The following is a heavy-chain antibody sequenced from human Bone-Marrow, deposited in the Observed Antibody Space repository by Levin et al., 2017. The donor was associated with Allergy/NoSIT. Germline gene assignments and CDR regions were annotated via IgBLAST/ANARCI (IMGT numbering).Heavy chain of an antibody. CDR1: GFTFSSYS. V-gene: IGHV3-21*01. Sequence: ETLSLTCAASGFTFSSYSMNWVRQAPGKGLEWVSFISSTSSYIYYADSVKGRFTFSRDNAKNSLYLQMNSLRAEDTGVYYCARDRCSITSCRLRYYYGMDVWGQGTTVTVSS. CDR3: ARDRCSITSCRLRYYYGMDV. D-gene: IGHD2-2*01. CDR2: ISSTSSYI. J-gene: IGHJ6*02.